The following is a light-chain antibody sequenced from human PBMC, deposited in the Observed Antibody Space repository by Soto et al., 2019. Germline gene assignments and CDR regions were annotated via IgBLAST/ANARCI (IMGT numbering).Light chain of an antibody. J-gene: IGKJ3*01. CDR3: QQRTNWPRSFT. Sequence: EIVLTQSPATLSLSPGERATLSCRASQSVSNYLAWYQQKPGQAPRLLIYDTSNRATGIPARFSGSGSGTDVTLTISRLEPEDFAVYYCQQRTNWPRSFTFGPGTKVDLK. V-gene: IGKV3-11*01. CDR1: QSVSNY. CDR2: DTS.